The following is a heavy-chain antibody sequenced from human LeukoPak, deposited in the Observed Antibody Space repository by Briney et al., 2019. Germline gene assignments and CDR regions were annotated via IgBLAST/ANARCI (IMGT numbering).Heavy chain of an antibody. CDR1: GGSISSYY. CDR3: ARADGTGATRAAFDI. D-gene: IGHD1-26*01. V-gene: IGHV4-4*07. Sequence: PSETLSLTCTVSGGSISSYYWSWIRQPAGKGLEWIGRIYTSGSTNYNPSLKSRVTMSVDTSKNQFSLKLSSVTAADTAVYYRARADGTGATRAAFDIWGQGTMVTVSS. J-gene: IGHJ3*02. CDR2: IYTSGST.